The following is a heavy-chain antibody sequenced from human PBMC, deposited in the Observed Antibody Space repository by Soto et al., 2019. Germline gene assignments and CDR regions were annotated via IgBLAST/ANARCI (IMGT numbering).Heavy chain of an antibody. CDR2: MIPIFGTA. V-gene: IGHV1-69*12. J-gene: IGHJ6*02. CDR1: GGTFSSYA. Sequence: QVQLVQSGAEVKKPGSSVKVSCKASGGTFSSYAISWVRQAPGQGLEWMGGMIPIFGTANYAQKFQGRVTITADESTSTAYMELSSLRSEDTAVYYWATHPMATITYDFGMDVWGQGTTVTVS. D-gene: IGHD5-12*01. CDR3: ATHPMATITYDFGMDV.